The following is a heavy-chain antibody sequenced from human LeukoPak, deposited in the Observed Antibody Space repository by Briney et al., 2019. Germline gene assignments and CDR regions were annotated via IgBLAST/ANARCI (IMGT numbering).Heavy chain of an antibody. D-gene: IGHD3-3*01. Sequence: ASVKVSCKASGYTFTSYAMHWERQAPGQRLEWMGWINAGNGNTKYSQKFQGRVTITRDTSASTAYMELSSLRSEDTAVYYCARARITIFGVVTFDYWGQGTLVTVSS. CDR2: INAGNGNT. J-gene: IGHJ4*02. V-gene: IGHV1-3*01. CDR1: GYTFTSYA. CDR3: ARARITIFGVVTFDY.